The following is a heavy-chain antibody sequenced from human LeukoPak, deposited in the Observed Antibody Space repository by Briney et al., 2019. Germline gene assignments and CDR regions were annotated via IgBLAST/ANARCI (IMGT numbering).Heavy chain of an antibody. CDR1: GFTFGNFG. V-gene: IGHV3-23*01. CDR2: ITGSSTWT. CDR3: ARELVSSGTGYFDL. Sequence: GGSLRLSCEASGFTFGNFGMTWVRQAPGKGLQWVSGITGSSTWTYYAASVKGRFTVSRDNSQNTLHLQMNSLRADDTAVYYCARELVSSGTGYFDLWGRGALVTVSS. D-gene: IGHD3-10*01. J-gene: IGHJ2*01.